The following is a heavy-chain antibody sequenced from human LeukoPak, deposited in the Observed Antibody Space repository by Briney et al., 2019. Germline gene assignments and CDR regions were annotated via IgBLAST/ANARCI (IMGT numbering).Heavy chain of an antibody. CDR1: GFTFSSYS. CDR2: ISSSSSYI. D-gene: IGHD2-2*01. V-gene: IGHV3-21*01. Sequence: GGSLRLSCAASGFTFSSYSMNWVRQAPGKGLEWVSSISSSSSYIYYADSVKGRFTISRDNAKNSLYLQMNSLRAEDTAVYYCARHCSSTSCYPSDAFDIWGQGTMVTVSS. CDR3: ARHCSSTSCYPSDAFDI. J-gene: IGHJ3*02.